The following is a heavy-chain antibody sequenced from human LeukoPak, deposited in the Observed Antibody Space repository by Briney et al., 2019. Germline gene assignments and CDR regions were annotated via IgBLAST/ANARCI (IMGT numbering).Heavy chain of an antibody. CDR3: AKDWTGTKPFDL. CDR2: ISGSGGST. V-gene: IGHV3-23*01. J-gene: IGHJ2*01. CDR1: GFTFSSYA. D-gene: IGHD3/OR15-3a*01. Sequence: GGSLRLSCAASGFTFSSYAMSWVRQAPGKGLEWVSAISGSGGSTYYADSVKGRFTTSRDNSKNTLYLQMNSLRAEDTAIYYCAKDWTGTKPFDLWGRGTLVTVSS.